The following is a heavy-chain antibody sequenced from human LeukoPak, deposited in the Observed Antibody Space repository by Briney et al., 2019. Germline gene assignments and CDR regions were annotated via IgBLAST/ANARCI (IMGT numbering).Heavy chain of an antibody. D-gene: IGHD2-15*01. CDR1: GGSISSSNW. CDR3: ASGDCSGGSCYFFD. J-gene: IGHJ4*02. V-gene: IGHV4-4*02. Sequence: NPSETLSLTCAVSGGSISSSNWWSWVRQPPGKGLEWIGEIYHSGSTNYNPSLKSRVTISVDKSKNQFSLKLSSVTAADTAVYYCASGDCSGGSCYFFDWGQGTLVTVSS. CDR2: IYHSGST.